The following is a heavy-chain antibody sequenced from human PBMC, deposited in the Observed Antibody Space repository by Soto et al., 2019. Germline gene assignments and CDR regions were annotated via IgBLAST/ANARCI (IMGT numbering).Heavy chain of an antibody. D-gene: IGHD5-18*01. J-gene: IGHJ4*02. Sequence: RQAPGKGLEWVANINLDGSERNYVDSVKGRFTISRDNAKNLLYLQMNSLRAEDTAVYYCARDRAYNGFDYWVQGTLVTVS. V-gene: IGHV3-7*05. CDR2: INLDGSER. CDR3: ARDRAYNGFDY.